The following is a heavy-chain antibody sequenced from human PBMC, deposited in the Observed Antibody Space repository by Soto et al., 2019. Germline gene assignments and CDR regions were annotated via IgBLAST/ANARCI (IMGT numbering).Heavy chain of an antibody. CDR3: ARGMITFGGVIVLHYFDY. CDR2: IYYSGST. Sequence: KPSETLSLTCTVSGGSISSYYWSWIRQPPGKGLEWIGYIYYSGSTNYNPSLKSRVTISVDTSKNQFSLKLSSVTAADTAVYYCARGMITFGGVIVLHYFDYWGQGTLVTVSS. J-gene: IGHJ4*02. V-gene: IGHV4-59*01. CDR1: GGSISSYY. D-gene: IGHD3-16*02.